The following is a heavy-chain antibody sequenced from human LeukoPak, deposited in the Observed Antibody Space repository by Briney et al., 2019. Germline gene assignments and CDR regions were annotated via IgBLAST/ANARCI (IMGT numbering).Heavy chain of an antibody. J-gene: IGHJ3*02. CDR1: GGSISSYY. Sequence: PSETLSLTCTVSGGSISSYYWSWIRQPPGKGLQWIGYIYHSGSTNYNPSLKSRVTISVDTSKNQFSLKLTSVTAADTAVYYCARDTVPGDSFDIWGQGTMVTVSS. V-gene: IGHV4-59*12. CDR3: ARDTVPGDSFDI. CDR2: IYHSGST.